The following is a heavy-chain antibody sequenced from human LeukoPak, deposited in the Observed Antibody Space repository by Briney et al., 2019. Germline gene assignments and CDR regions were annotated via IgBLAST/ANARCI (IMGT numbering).Heavy chain of an antibody. Sequence: GSLRLSCVASGFSFSNAWMNWVRQAPGKGLEWVGRIRNQAHGGTTDYAVPVKGRFTISRDDSQNTLYLQMNSLKTEDTPVYYCTQTGGPFDYWGQGTLVTVSS. CDR3: TQTGGPFDY. J-gene: IGHJ4*02. V-gene: IGHV3-15*07. CDR2: IRNQAHGGTT. CDR1: GFSFSNAW. D-gene: IGHD3-16*01.